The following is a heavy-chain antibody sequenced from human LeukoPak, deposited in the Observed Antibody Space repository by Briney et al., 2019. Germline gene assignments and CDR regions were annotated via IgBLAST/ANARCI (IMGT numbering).Heavy chain of an antibody. J-gene: IGHJ4*02. CDR2: IYYSGST. Sequence: SETLSLTRTVSGGSISSYYWSWIRQPPGKGLEWIGYIYYSGSTNYNPSLKSRVTISVDTSKNQFPLKLSSVTAADTAVYYCARLGSSWRLDYWGQGTLVTVSS. CDR3: ARLGSSWRLDY. CDR1: GGSISSYY. D-gene: IGHD6-13*01. V-gene: IGHV4-59*08.